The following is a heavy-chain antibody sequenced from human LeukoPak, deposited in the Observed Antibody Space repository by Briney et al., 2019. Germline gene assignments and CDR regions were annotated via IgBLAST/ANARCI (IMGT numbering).Heavy chain of an antibody. J-gene: IGHJ2*01. CDR3: ARMSYGSYWYFDL. CDR2: IYHSGST. CDR1: GGSISSSNYY. D-gene: IGHD1-26*01. V-gene: IGHV4-39*01. Sequence: SEALSLTCTVSGGSISSSNYYWGWIRQPPGKGLEWVGSIYHSGSTYYNPSLKSRVTISVDMSKNQFSLKLRSVTAADTAVYYCARMSYGSYWYFDLWGRGTLVTVSS.